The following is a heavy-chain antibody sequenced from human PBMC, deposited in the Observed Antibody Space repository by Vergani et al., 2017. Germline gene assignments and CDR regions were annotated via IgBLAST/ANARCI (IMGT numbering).Heavy chain of an antibody. J-gene: IGHJ4*02. CDR2: IYSGGST. CDR1: GFTVSSNY. V-gene: IGHV3-66*01. CDR3: AATAYYYDSSGYLVLDY. Sequence: EVQLVESGGGLVQPGGSLRLSCAASGFTVSSNYMSWVRQAPGKGLEWVSVIYSGGSTYYADSVKGRFTISRDNSKNTLYLQMNSLRAEDKAVYYCAATAYYYDSSGYLVLDYWGQGTLVTVSS. D-gene: IGHD3-22*01.